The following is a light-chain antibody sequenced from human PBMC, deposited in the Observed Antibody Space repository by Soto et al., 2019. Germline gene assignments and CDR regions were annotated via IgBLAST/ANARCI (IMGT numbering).Light chain of an antibody. CDR3: QQYGSSPRFT. V-gene: IGKV3-20*01. CDR2: GAS. J-gene: IGKJ3*01. Sequence: EIVLTQSPGTLSLSPGERATLSCRASQSVSSSYLAWYQQKPGQAPRILIYGASSRVTGIPDRFSGSWSGTDFTLTINRLEPEDFAMYYCQQYGSSPRFTFGPGTKVDI. CDR1: QSVSSSY.